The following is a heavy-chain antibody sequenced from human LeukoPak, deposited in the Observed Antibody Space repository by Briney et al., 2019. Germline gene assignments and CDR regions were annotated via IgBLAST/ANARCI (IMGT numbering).Heavy chain of an antibody. V-gene: IGHV4-59*01. D-gene: IGHD3-10*01. J-gene: IGHJ6*02. CDR3: ARTRRHYYGSGSKVTPWPAEMDV. CDR2: YDVST. CDR1: GGSISDYY. Sequence: SETLSLTCTVSGGSISDYYWTWIRQSPGKGLEWIGYDVSTKYHPHLKGRVNISVETSNNHFSLTLNSVHAADTAVYYCARTRRHYYGSGSKVTPWPAEMDVWGQGNTVIVSS.